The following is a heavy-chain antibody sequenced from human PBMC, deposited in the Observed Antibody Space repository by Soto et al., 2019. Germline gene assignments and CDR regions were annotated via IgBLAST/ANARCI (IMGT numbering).Heavy chain of an antibody. V-gene: IGHV3-23*01. J-gene: IGHJ4*02. CDR1: GFTFSSYT. CDR2: SSDRRTGNT. CDR3: TTWLTAHFDY. Sequence: GGSLRLSCAASGFTFSSYTLNWVRRAPGKGLEWVATSSDRRTGNTHYSDSARGRFTLSRDYSRNILFLQMDSLRADDTALYYCTTWLTAHFDYWGRGTQVTVSS. D-gene: IGHD2-21*02.